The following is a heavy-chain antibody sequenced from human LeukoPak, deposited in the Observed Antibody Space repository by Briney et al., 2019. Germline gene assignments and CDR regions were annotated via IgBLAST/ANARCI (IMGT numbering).Heavy chain of an antibody. V-gene: IGHV4-39*06. J-gene: IGHJ6*03. Sequence: SETLSLTCTVSGGSINNKNYYWVWIRQPPGRGLEWVASIYYSGSTNYNPSLKSRVTISVNMSKNQFTLKVSDVTAAEAASYYCARTTEGGYTYDYFYYYYMDVWGKGTTVTISS. CDR1: GGSINNKNYY. CDR3: ARTTEGGYTYDYFYYYYMDV. D-gene: IGHD5-18*01. CDR2: IYYSGST.